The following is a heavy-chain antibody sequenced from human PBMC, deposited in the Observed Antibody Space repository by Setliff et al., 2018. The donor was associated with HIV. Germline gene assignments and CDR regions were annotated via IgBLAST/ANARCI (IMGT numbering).Heavy chain of an antibody. CDR3: ARPSHVYDDDGPLGY. V-gene: IGHV1-8*01. CDR1: GYSFTAYD. CDR2: MNPSTGEI. D-gene: IGHD3-16*01. J-gene: IGHJ4*02. Sequence: ASVKVSCKTSGYSFTAYDINWVRQATGRGLEWMAWMNPSTGEIGYAQKFQGRLTMTRDSSITTAFMELRGLRSEDTAIYHCARPSHVYDDDGPLGYWGQGTLVTVSS.